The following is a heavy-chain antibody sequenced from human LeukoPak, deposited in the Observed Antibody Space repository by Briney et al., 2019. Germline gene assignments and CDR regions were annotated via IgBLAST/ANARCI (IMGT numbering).Heavy chain of an antibody. J-gene: IGHJ6*02. V-gene: IGHV3-33*01. CDR1: GFTFSSYG. CDR3: ARAGGELQPSYYYYGMDV. D-gene: IGHD1-26*01. Sequence: QPGGSLRLSCAASGFTFSSYGMPWVRQAPGKGLEWVAVIWYDGSNKYYADSVKGRFTISRDNSKNTLYLQMNSLRAEDTAVYYCARAGGELQPSYYYYGMDVWGQGTTVTVSS. CDR2: IWYDGSNK.